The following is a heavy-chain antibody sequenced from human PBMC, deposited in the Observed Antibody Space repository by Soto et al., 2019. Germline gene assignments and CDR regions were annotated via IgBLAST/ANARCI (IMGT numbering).Heavy chain of an antibody. CDR2: INHSGST. CDR3: ATTRYDFWSGYYSSFDP. J-gene: IGHJ5*02. V-gene: IGHV4-34*01. D-gene: IGHD3-3*01. Sequence: SETLSLTCAVYGGSFSGYYGSWIRQPPGKGLEWIGEINHSGSTNYNPSLKSRVTISVDTSKNQFSLKLSSVTTADTAVYYCATTRYDFWSGYYSSFDPWGQGTLVTVSS. CDR1: GGSFSGYY.